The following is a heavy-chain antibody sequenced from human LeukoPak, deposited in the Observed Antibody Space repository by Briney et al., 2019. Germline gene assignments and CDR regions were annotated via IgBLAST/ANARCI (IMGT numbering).Heavy chain of an antibody. V-gene: IGHV4-39*01. CDR1: GGSISSSSYY. J-gene: IGHJ4*02. CDR2: IYYSGST. CDR3: ARQVRGTDYDILTGYYY. Sequence: QPSETLSLTCTVSGGSISSSSYYWGWIRQPPGKGLEWIGSIYYSGSTYYNPSLKSRVTISVDTSKNQFSLKLSSVTAADTAVYYCARQVRGTDYDILTGYYYWGQGTLVTVSS. D-gene: IGHD3-9*01.